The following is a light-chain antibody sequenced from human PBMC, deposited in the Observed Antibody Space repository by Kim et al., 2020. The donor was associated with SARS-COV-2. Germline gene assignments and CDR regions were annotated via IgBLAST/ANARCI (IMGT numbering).Light chain of an antibody. V-gene: IGLV3-19*01. CDR1: SLRSYY. CDR2: GKN. J-gene: IGLJ2*01. CDR3: NSRDNNDYVL. Sequence: SSELTQDPAVSVDLGQTVRITCQGDSLRSYYTTWYQQKPGQAPIVVVYGKNNRPSGIPDRFSGSSSGNTASLTITGTQAGDEADYYCNSRDNNDYVLFGG.